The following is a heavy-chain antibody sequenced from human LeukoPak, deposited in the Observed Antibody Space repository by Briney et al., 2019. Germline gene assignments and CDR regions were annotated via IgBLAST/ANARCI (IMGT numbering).Heavy chain of an antibody. D-gene: IGHD3-10*01. CDR2: ISSSSSYI. CDR3: ARGRAYGVRGVGWFDP. Sequence: PGGSLRLSCAASGFTFSSYSMNWVRQAPGKGLEWVSSISSSSSYIYYADSVKGRFTISRDNAKNSLYLQMNSLRAEDTAVYYCARGRAYGVRGVGWFDPWGQGTLVTVSS. CDR1: GFTFSSYS. V-gene: IGHV3-21*01. J-gene: IGHJ5*02.